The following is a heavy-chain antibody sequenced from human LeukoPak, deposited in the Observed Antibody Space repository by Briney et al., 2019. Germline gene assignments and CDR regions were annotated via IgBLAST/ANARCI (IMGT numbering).Heavy chain of an antibody. CDR2: ISYDGSNK. Sequence: GGSLRLSCAASGSTFSSYGMHWVRQAPGKGLEWVAVISYDGSNKYYADSVKGRFTISRDNSKNTLYLQMNSLRAEDTAVYYCAKDRSKALYYYGMDVWGQGTTVTVSS. V-gene: IGHV3-30*18. CDR3: AKDRSKALYYYGMDV. J-gene: IGHJ6*02. CDR1: GSTFSSYG.